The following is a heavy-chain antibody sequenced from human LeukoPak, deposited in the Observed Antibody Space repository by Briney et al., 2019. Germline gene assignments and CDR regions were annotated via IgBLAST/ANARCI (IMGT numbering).Heavy chain of an antibody. D-gene: IGHD6-19*01. J-gene: IGHJ4*02. Sequence: GGSLRLSCAASGVTFTDYAMTWVRQAPGKGLEWVSGISISGGSTDYADSVKGRFTISRDNSKNTLYLQMNSLRAEDTAVYYCAKVPAGNKVEYWGQGTLVTVSS. V-gene: IGHV3-23*01. CDR2: ISISGGST. CDR3: AKVPAGNKVEY. CDR1: GVTFTDYA.